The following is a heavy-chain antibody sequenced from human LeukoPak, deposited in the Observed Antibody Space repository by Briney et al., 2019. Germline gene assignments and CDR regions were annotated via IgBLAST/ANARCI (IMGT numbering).Heavy chain of an antibody. D-gene: IGHD2-2*01. CDR1: GYTFTSYG. J-gene: IGHJ6*03. V-gene: IGHV1-18*01. CDR2: ISAYNGNT. Sequence: ASVKVSCKASGYTFTSYGISWVRQAPGQGLGWMGWISAYNGNTNYAQKLQGRVTMTTDTSTSTAYMELRSLRSDDTAVYYCARGSPYCSSTSCYSGEFGYYYYYMDVWGKGTTVTVSS. CDR3: ARGSPYCSSTSCYSGEFGYYYYYMDV.